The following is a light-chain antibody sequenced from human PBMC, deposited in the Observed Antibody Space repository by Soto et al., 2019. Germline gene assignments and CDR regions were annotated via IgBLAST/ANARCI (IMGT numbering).Light chain of an antibody. CDR3: TSYTRDTALV. Sequence: SALTQPASVSGSPGQSITISCTGTSSDVGTYNYVSWYQHHPGKAPKLIIYEVSNRPSGVSNRFSGSKSGSTASLTISGLQAEDEADYHCTSYTRDTALVFGTGTKVT. J-gene: IGLJ1*01. CDR2: EVS. CDR1: SSDVGTYNY. V-gene: IGLV2-14*01.